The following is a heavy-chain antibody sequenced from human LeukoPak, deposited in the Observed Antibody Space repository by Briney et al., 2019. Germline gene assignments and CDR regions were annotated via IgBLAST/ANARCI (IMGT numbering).Heavy chain of an antibody. D-gene: IGHD5-12*01. J-gene: IGHJ3*01. V-gene: IGHV3-23*01. Sequence: GGSLRLSCAASGFMFSDAAMTWVRQAPGKGLEWVSLIASSGLNTYYAASVRGRFTISRDNSKNTLSLQMNSLRVEDTAIYYCARDIELSTWGLGTLVTVSS. CDR3: ARDIELST. CDR2: IASSGLNT. CDR1: GFMFSDAA.